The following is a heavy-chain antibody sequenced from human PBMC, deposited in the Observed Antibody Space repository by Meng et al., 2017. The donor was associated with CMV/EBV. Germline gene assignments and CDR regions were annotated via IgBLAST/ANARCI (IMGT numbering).Heavy chain of an antibody. V-gene: IGHV4-30-4*08. CDR1: GGSIRSGDYY. CDR3: ARVGRTSCYDY. J-gene: IGHJ4*02. D-gene: IGHD2-2*01. Sequence: QGKRPEPGPGLVKPSRTLSLTCTASGGSIRSGDYYWSWIRQPPGKGLEWIGYIYYSGSTYYNPSLKSRVTISVDTSKNQFSLKLSSVTAADTAVYYCARVGRTSCYDYWGQGTLVTVSS. CDR2: IYYSGST.